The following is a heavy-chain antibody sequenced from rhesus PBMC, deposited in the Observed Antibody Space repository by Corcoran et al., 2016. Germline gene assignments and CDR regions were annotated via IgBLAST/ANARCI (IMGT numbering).Heavy chain of an antibody. CDR1: GYSISRGAG. D-gene: IGHD2-27*01. V-gene: IGHV4-127*01. CDR2: IGGSSGSP. Sequence: QAQLQESGPGLVTPSETLSLTCAVSGYSISRGAGWSGTRYPRGTGLEWLGCIGGSSGSPTTNPSLTRRVPISKNTSRHQFSLKLSSVTAANTAVYYCARGVKYCSGIYCYGPYDSGYYYFDYWGQGVLVTVSS. CDR3: ARGVKYCSGIYCYGPYDSGYYYFDY. J-gene: IGHJ4*01.